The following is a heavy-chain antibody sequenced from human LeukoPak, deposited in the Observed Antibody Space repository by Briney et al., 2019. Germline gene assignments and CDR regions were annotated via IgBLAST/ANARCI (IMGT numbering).Heavy chain of an antibody. V-gene: IGHV1-8*01. D-gene: IGHD6-19*01. CDR2: MNPNSGNT. Sequence: ASVKVPCKASGYTFTSYDINWVRQATGQGLEWMGWMNPNSGNTGYAQKFQGRVTMTRNTSISTAYMELSSLRSEDTAVYYCARIAVAGFDAFDIWGQGTMVTVSS. J-gene: IGHJ3*02. CDR3: ARIAVAGFDAFDI. CDR1: GYTFTSYD.